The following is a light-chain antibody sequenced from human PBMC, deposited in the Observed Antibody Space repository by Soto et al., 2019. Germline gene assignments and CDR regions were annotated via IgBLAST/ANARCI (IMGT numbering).Light chain of an antibody. CDR2: GAS. CDR3: QHYGSSRWT. CDR1: QSVDSIY. Sequence: EIVLTQSPGTLSLSPGERATLSCRASQSVDSIYLAWYQQKPDQAPRLLIYGASSRATGIPDRFSGSGSGTDFTLTISRLEPEDFAVYYCQHYGSSRWTFGQGTKVEIK. V-gene: IGKV3-20*01. J-gene: IGKJ1*01.